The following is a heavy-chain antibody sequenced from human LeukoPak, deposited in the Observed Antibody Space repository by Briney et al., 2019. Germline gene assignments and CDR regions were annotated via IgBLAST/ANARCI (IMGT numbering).Heavy chain of an antibody. CDR3: ARLHRGEEAFDI. CDR1: GGSISTNY. J-gene: IGHJ3*02. Sequence: MPSETLSLTCTVSGGSISTNYWSWIRQPPGKGLEWIGYFYYSGRTNYNPSLKSRVTISVDTSKNQFSLILTSVTAADTAVYYCARLHRGEEAFDIWGQGTMVTVSS. V-gene: IGHV4-59*01. CDR2: FYYSGRT.